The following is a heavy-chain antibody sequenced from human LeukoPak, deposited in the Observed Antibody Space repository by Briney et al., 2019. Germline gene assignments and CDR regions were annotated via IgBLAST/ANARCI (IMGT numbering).Heavy chain of an antibody. Sequence: KPGGSLRLSCAASGFTFSSYSMNWVRQAPGKGLEWVSSISSSSSYIYYADSVKGRFTISRDNAKNSLYLQMNSLRAEDTAVYYCARDGRGIAVAGTAEYWGQGTLVTVSS. CDR1: GFTFSSYS. CDR3: ARDGRGIAVAGTAEY. V-gene: IGHV3-21*01. CDR2: ISSSSSYI. J-gene: IGHJ4*02. D-gene: IGHD6-19*01.